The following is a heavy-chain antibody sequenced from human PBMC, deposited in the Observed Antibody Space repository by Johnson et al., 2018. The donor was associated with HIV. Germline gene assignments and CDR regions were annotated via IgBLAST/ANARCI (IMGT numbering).Heavy chain of an antibody. Sequence: VQLVESGGGVVRPGGSLRLSCAASGFIVSTKYMSWVRQAPGKGLEWVSAISGSGGSTYYAGSVRGRFTISRDISKNTLYLQMDSLRPDDTALYYCARGRKDIEAADGLDNDAFDIWGQGILVTVSS. J-gene: IGHJ3*02. D-gene: IGHD6-13*01. CDR2: ISGSGGST. CDR1: GFIVSTKY. CDR3: ARGRKDIEAADGLDNDAFDI. V-gene: IGHV3-23*04.